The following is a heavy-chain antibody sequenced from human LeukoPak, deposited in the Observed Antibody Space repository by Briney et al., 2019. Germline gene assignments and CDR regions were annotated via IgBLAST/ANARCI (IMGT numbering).Heavy chain of an antibody. J-gene: IGHJ4*02. D-gene: IGHD3-3*01. CDR3: ARGDFWSGYYPFDY. CDR2: INHSGST. V-gene: IGHV4-34*01. CDR1: GGSFSGYY. Sequence: PSETLSLTCAVYGGSFSGYYWSWIRQPPGKGLEWIGEINHSGSTNYNPSLKSRVTISVDTSKNQFSLKLSSVTAADTAVYYCARGDFWSGYYPFDYWGQGTLVTVSS.